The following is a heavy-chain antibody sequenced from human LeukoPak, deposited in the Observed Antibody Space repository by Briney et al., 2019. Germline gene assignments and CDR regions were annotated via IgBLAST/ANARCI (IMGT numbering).Heavy chain of an antibody. CDR2: IIPIFGTA. Sequence: EASGKVSCKASGGTFSSYAISWVRQAPGQGLEWMGGIIPIFGTANYAQKFQGRVTITTDESTSTAYMELSSLRSEDTAVYYCAREIENYMDVWGKGTTVTVSS. CDR3: AREIENYMDV. J-gene: IGHJ6*03. V-gene: IGHV1-69*05. CDR1: GGTFSSYA. D-gene: IGHD5-24*01.